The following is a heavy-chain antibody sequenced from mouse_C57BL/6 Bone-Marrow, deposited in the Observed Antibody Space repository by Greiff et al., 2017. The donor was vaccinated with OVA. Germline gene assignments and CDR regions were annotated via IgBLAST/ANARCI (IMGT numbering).Heavy chain of an antibody. CDR2: IHPNSGST. D-gene: IGHD1-1*01. CDR3: ARRVLRIFMDY. CDR1: GYTFTSYW. Sequence: QVQLQQPGAELVKPGASVKLSCKASGYTFTSYWMHWVKQRPGRGLEWIGMIHPNSGSTNYNEKFKSKATLTVDKSSSTAYMQLSSLTSEDSAVYYCARRVLRIFMDYWGQGTSVTVSS. J-gene: IGHJ4*01. V-gene: IGHV1-64*01.